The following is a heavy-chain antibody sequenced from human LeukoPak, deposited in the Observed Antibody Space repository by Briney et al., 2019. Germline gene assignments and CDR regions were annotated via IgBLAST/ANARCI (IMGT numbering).Heavy chain of an antibody. CDR3: AKVILSSSGWYHYFDY. V-gene: IGHV3-30*02. CDR2: IRYDGSNK. J-gene: IGHJ4*02. CDR1: GFTFSSYG. D-gene: IGHD6-19*01. Sequence: GGSLRLSCAASGFTFSSYGMHWVRQAPGKGLEWVAFIRYDGSNKYYADSVKGRFTISRDNSKNTLYLQMNSLRAEDTAVYYCAKVILSSSGWYHYFDYWGQGTLVTVPS.